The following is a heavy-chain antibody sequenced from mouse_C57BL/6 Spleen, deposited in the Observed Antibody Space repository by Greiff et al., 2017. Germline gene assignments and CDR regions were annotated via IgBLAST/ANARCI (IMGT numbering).Heavy chain of an antibody. V-gene: IGHV1-59*01. Sequence: QVQLQQPGAELVRPGTSVKLSCKASGYTFTSYWMHWVKQRPGQGLEWIGVIDPSDSYTIYNQKFKGKATLTVDTSSSTAYMQLSSLTSEDSAVYYCARTLGTTVVAGDFDYWGQGTTLTVSS. CDR3: ARTLGTTVVAGDFDY. J-gene: IGHJ2*01. D-gene: IGHD1-1*01. CDR2: IDPSDSYT. CDR1: GYTFTSYW.